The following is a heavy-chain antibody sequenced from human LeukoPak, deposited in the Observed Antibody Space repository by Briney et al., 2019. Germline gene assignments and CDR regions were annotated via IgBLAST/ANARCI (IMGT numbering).Heavy chain of an antibody. CDR1: GYPFTTHY. J-gene: IGHJ3*01. D-gene: IGHD2/OR15-2a*01. CDR2: VNPTNTGT. Sequence: GASVKVSCKASGYPFTTHYMHWVRQAPGQGLEWMGIVNPTNTGTTYAQRFQGRVTMTADPSTSTVYMVLGSLRSEDTAVYYCAREGVFQAFDVWGHGTMVTVSS. V-gene: IGHV1-46*01. CDR3: AREGVFQAFDV.